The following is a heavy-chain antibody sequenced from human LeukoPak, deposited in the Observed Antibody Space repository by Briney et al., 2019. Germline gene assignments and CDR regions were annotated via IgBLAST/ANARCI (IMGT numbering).Heavy chain of an antibody. CDR2: IYYSGST. Sequence: SETLSLTCTVSGGSVSSGSYYWSWIRQPPGEGLEWIGYIYYSGSTNYNPSLKSRVTISVDTSKNQFSLKLSSVTAADTAVYYCAREFNGGRGYSYGTLDYWGQGTLVTVSS. CDR1: GGSVSSGSYY. J-gene: IGHJ4*02. CDR3: AREFNGGRGYSYGTLDY. D-gene: IGHD5-18*01. V-gene: IGHV4-61*01.